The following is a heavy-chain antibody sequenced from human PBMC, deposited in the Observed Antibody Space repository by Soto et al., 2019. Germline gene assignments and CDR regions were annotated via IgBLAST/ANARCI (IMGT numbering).Heavy chain of an antibody. CDR1: GYSISSGYY. V-gene: IGHV4-38-2*02. J-gene: IGHJ5*02. Sequence: SETLSLTCAVSGYSISSGYYWGWIRQPPGKGLEWIGSIYHSGSTYYNPSLKSRVTISVDASKNQFTLKLSSVTAADTAVYYCARDRRVLRFLEWLNKNWFDPWGQGTLVTVSS. D-gene: IGHD3-3*01. CDR2: IYHSGST. CDR3: ARDRRVLRFLEWLNKNWFDP.